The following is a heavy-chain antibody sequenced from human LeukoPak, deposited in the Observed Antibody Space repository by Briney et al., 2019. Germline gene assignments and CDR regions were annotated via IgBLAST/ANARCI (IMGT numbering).Heavy chain of an antibody. CDR2: TYYRSKWYN. V-gene: IGHV6-1*01. Sequence: KPSETLSLTCTVSGGSISSYYWNWIRQSPSRGLEWLGRTYYRSKWYNDYAVSVKSRITINPDTSKNQFSLQLNSVTPEDTAVYYCARDGSSSSFYAFDIWGQGTMVTVSS. CDR3: ARDGSSSSFYAFDI. CDR1: GGSISSYY. J-gene: IGHJ3*02. D-gene: IGHD6-6*01.